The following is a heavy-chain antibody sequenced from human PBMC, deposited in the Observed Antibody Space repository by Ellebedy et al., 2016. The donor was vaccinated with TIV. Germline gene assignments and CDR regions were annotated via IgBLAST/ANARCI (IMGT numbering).Heavy chain of an antibody. D-gene: IGHD6-19*01. Sequence: AASVTVSCKASGYTFTSYDINWVRQATGQGLEWMGWMNPNSGNTGYAQKFQGRVTITRHTSISTAYMELSSLRSEDTAVYYCATVSVGSGWLGGWFDPWGQGTLVTVSS. CDR2: MNPNSGNT. CDR1: GYTFTSYD. V-gene: IGHV1-8*03. CDR3: ATVSVGSGWLGGWFDP. J-gene: IGHJ5*02.